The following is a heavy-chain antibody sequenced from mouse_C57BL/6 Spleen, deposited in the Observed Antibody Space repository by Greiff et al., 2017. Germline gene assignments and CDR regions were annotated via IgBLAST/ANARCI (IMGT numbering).Heavy chain of an antibody. CDR3: ARIYYDYDGAWFAY. CDR1: GFSLSTSGMG. Sequence: QVTLKESGPGILQSSQTLSLTCSFSGFSLSTSGMGVSWIRQPSGKGLEWLAHIYWDDDKRYNPSLKSRLTISKDTSRNQVFLKITSVDTADTATYYCARIYYDYDGAWFAYWGQGTLVTVSA. CDR2: IYWDDDK. V-gene: IGHV8-12*01. J-gene: IGHJ3*01. D-gene: IGHD2-4*01.